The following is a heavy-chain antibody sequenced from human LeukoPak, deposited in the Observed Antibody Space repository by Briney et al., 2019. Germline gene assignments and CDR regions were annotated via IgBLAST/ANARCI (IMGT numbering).Heavy chain of an antibody. CDR3: SRDPVWGSA. Sequence: PSQTLPLTCAISGDSVSSKSASWNWIRQSPSRGLEWLGRTNYRSKWYNEYAVSVKSRITINPDTSKNQFSLQLNSVTPEDTAVYYCSRDPVWGSAWGQGTLVTVSS. D-gene: IGHD7-27*01. CDR2: TNYRSKWYN. CDR1: GDSVSSKSAS. V-gene: IGHV6-1*01. J-gene: IGHJ5*02.